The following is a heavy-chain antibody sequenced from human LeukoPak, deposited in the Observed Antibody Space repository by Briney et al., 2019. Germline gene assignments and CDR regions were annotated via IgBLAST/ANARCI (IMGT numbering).Heavy chain of an antibody. D-gene: IGHD6-19*01. Sequence: SETLSLTCTVSGVSISSYSWSWLRQSPGKGLEWIASFVTTTRTYNPSFKSRVAMSLDTSKNQFSLSLRSLTTADSAIYYCARDTAVASGMQHWGRGTLVTVSS. CDR3: ARDTAVASGMQH. V-gene: IGHV4-59*01. J-gene: IGHJ1*01. CDR1: GVSISSYS. CDR2: FVTTTR.